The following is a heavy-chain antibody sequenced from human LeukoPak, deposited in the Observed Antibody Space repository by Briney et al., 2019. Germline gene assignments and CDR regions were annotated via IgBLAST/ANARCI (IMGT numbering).Heavy chain of an antibody. CDR3: AKDLHYYASGSYYA. V-gene: IGHV3-30*02. CDR2: IWHDGNNK. D-gene: IGHD3-10*01. J-gene: IGHJ5*02. Sequence: GGSLRLSCAASGFTFSTSGMLWVRQAPGKGLEWVASIWHDGNNKYYADSVKGRFTISRDNSKNTMYLQMNSLRAEDTAVFYCAKDLHYYASGSYYAWGQGTLVTVSS. CDR1: GFTFSTSG.